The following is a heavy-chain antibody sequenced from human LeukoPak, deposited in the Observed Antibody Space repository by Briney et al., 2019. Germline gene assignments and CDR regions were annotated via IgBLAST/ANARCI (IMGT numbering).Heavy chain of an antibody. Sequence: GGSLRLSCAASGFTVSSNYMSWARQAPGKGLEWVSVIYSGGSTYYADSVKGRFTISRHNSKNTLYLQMNSLRAEDTAVYYCATASIYLSGYYYGMDVWGQGTTVTVSS. J-gene: IGHJ6*02. CDR1: GFTVSSNY. D-gene: IGHD2-21*01. CDR2: IYSGGST. CDR3: ATASIYLSGYYYGMDV. V-gene: IGHV3-53*04.